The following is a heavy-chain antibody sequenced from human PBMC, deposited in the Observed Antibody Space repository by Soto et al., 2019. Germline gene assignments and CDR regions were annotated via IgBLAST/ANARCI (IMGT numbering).Heavy chain of an antibody. CDR3: ARATVTPEFDY. D-gene: IGHD4-17*01. CDR2: IYYSGST. Sequence: SETLSLTRTVSVGSISSGDYCWSWIRQPPGKGLEWIGYIYYSGSTYYNPSLKSRVTISVDTSKNQFSLKLSSVTAADTAVYYCARATVTPEFDYWGQGTLVTVSS. V-gene: IGHV4-30-4*01. J-gene: IGHJ4*02. CDR1: VGSISSGDYC.